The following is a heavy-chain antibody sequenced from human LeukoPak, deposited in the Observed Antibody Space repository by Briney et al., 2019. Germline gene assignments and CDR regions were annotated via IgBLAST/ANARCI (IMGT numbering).Heavy chain of an antibody. CDR1: GFTVSSNY. V-gene: IGHV3-23*01. D-gene: IGHD2-15*01. CDR3: AKARYCSGGSCYGDY. CDR2: ISGSGGST. J-gene: IGHJ4*02. Sequence: PGGSLRLSCAASGFTVSSNYMSWVRQAPGKGLEWVSAISGSGGSTYHADSVRGRFTISRDNSKNTLYLQMNSLRAEDTAVYYCAKARYCSGGSCYGDYWGQGTLVTVSS.